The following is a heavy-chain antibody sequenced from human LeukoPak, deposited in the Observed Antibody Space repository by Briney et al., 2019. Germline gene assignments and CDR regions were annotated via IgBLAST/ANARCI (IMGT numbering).Heavy chain of an antibody. D-gene: IGHD5-12*01. V-gene: IGHV1-8*01. Sequence: ASVKVSCKASGYTFTSYDINWLRQASGQGLEWLGWMNPNSGNTGYAQKFQGRFTMTWDTSITTAYMELSSLRSEDTAVYYCAREYRHQPDWGQGTLVTVSS. CDR3: AREYRHQPD. J-gene: IGHJ4*02. CDR1: GYTFTSYD. CDR2: MNPNSGNT.